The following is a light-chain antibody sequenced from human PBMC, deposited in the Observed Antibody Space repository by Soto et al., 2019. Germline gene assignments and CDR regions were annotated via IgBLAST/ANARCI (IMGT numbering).Light chain of an antibody. CDR2: DVS. CDR3: SSYTSVTTTLLL. Sequence: QSVLTQPASVSGSPGQSITISCTGTSSDVGGYNYVSWYQQHPDKAPKLIIYDVSIRPSGVSNRFSGSKSGSTASLTISGLQAEDEADYYCSSYTSVTTTLLLFGGGTKLTVL. J-gene: IGLJ2*01. V-gene: IGLV2-14*01. CDR1: SSDVGGYNY.